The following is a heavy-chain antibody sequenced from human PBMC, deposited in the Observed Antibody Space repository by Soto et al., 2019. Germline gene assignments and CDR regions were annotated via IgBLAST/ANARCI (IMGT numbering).Heavy chain of an antibody. D-gene: IGHD3-3*01. V-gene: IGHV3-74*01. CDR3: ARDLDWVLYDY. CDR2: VSHDGSTT. Sequence: VGSLRLSCAASGFTFSNYVMHWVRQAPGKGLVWVSRVSHDGSTTSYADSVKGRFTISRDNSKNTLYLQMNSLRDEDTAVYYCARDLDWVLYDYCGQGTPVTVSS. CDR1: GFTFSNYV. J-gene: IGHJ4*02.